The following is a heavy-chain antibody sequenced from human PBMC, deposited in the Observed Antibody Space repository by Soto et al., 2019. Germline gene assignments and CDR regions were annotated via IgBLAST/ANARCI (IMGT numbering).Heavy chain of an antibody. J-gene: IGHJ6*02. D-gene: IGHD6-6*01. Sequence: QVQLVESGGGVVQPGRSLRLSCATSGFIFSTFGMHWVRQAPGKGLEWVAVIWYDGSNAVSADSVKGRFTISRDNSKNTLYLQMSGLRSEDTAVYYCARDPRTARPSAMDVWGQGTTVTVSS. CDR1: GFIFSTFG. V-gene: IGHV3-33*08. CDR3: ARDPRTARPSAMDV. CDR2: IWYDGSNA.